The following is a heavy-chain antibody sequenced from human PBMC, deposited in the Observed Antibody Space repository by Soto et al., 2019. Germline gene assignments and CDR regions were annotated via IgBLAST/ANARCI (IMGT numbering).Heavy chain of an antibody. CDR1: GGSISSTVYY. CDR2: IYYSGST. J-gene: IGHJ3*02. CDR3: ARPPTASLDAFEI. V-gene: IGHV4-39*01. Sequence: QLQLQESGPGLVKPSETLSLTCTVSGGSISSTVYYWGWIRQPPGKGLEWIGSIYYSGSTCYNPSLKIRVTVSVDTSKNQFPLSLNSVTAADPAVYYCARPPTASLDAFEIWGQGTMVTVSS.